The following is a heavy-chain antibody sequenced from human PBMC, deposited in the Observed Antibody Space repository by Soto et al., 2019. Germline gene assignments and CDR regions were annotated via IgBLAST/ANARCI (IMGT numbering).Heavy chain of an antibody. J-gene: IGHJ2*01. CDR1: GFTFSGHA. CDR2: ISGGGDAT. D-gene: IGHD3-10*01. CDR3: ARKVSGSTGRPDLWYFDL. Sequence: EVQLLDSGGGLVQPGGSLRLSCAASGFTFSGHALTWVRQAPGKGLEWVSAISGGGDATFYADSVKGRFTISRYNSMNTLYLQMNTLRAEDTAVYYCARKVSGSTGRPDLWYFDLWGRGTLVTVSS. V-gene: IGHV3-23*01.